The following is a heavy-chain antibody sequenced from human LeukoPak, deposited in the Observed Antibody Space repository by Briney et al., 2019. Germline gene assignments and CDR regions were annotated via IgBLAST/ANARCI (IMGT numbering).Heavy chain of an antibody. Sequence: SETLSLTCTVSGGSISSGGYYWRWIRQHPGKGLEWIGYIYYSGSTYYNPSLKSRVTISVDPSNHQFSLKLSSVTAADTAVYYCARGLSWGSRYFDYWGQGTLVTVSS. J-gene: IGHJ4*02. V-gene: IGHV4-31*03. CDR3: ARGLSWGSRYFDY. CDR2: IYYSGST. CDR1: GGSISSGGYY. D-gene: IGHD3-16*01.